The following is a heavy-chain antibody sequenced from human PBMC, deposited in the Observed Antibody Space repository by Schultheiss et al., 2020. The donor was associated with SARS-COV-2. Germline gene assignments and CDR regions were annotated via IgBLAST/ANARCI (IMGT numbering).Heavy chain of an antibody. V-gene: IGHV4-34*01. CDR2: INHSGST. J-gene: IGHJ5*02. D-gene: IGHD3-9*01. CDR1: GGSFSGYY. Sequence: SETLSLTCAVYGGSFSGYYWSWIRQPPGKGLEWIGEINHSGSTNYNPSLKSRVTISVDTSKNQFSLKLSSVTAADTAVYYCARRGRRYDILTGYLPDNWFDPLGQGTLVTVSS. CDR3: ARRGRRYDILTGYLPDNWFDP.